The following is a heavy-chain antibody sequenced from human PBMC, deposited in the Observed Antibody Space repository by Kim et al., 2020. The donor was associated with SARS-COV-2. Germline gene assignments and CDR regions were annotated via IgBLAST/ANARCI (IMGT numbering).Heavy chain of an antibody. CDR1: GFTFSSYA. Sequence: GGSLRLSCAASGFTFSSYAMSWVRQAPGKGLEWVSVIYSGGSSTYYADSVKGRFTISRDNSKNTLYLQMNSLRAEDTAVYYCAKDRGYSSGYYLDAFDIWGQWTMVTVSS. CDR2: IYSGGSST. J-gene: IGHJ3*02. CDR3: AKDRGYSSGYYLDAFDI. V-gene: IGHV3-23*03. D-gene: IGHD3-22*01.